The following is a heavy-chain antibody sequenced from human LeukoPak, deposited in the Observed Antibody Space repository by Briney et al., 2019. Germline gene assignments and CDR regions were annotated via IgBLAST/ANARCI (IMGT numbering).Heavy chain of an antibody. J-gene: IGHJ4*02. CDR2: ISYDGSNK. CDR3: ARGEDYYGSGIDGYFDY. CDR1: GFTFNSYG. Sequence: GGSLRLSCAASGFTFNSYGMDWVRQAPGKGLEWVAVISYDGSNKYYADSVKGRFTISRDNSKNTLYLQMNSLRAEDTAVYYCARGEDYYGSGIDGYFDYWGQGTLVTVSS. V-gene: IGHV3-30*03. D-gene: IGHD3-10*01.